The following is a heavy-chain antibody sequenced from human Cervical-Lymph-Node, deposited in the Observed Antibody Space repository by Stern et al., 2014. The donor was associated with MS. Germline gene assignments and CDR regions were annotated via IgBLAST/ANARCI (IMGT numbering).Heavy chain of an antibody. CDR3: ARVGLVSALIDY. Sequence: QVQLQESGPGLVKPSQTLSLTCSVSGGSISSGGYYWSWIRQHPGKGLEYIWHIYYSGNTYYNPSLKSRVTISIDTSKNQFSLKLRSVTVADTAVYSCARVGLVSALIDYWGQGTLVTVSS. CDR1: GGSISSGGYY. J-gene: IGHJ4*02. V-gene: IGHV4-31*03. D-gene: IGHD2-21*01. CDR2: IYYSGNT.